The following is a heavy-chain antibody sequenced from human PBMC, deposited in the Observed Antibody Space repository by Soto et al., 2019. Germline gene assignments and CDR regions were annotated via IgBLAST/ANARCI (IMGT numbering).Heavy chain of an antibody. Sequence: QVQLVQSGTEVKKPGASVKVSCKASGYIMTTYGVSWVRQAPGQGLEWVGWISAYNDHTNYAQKFQGRVTMTTDTSTSTAYMELRSLRSDDTAVYYCARGTYSDYWGQGTLVTVSS. CDR2: ISAYNDHT. D-gene: IGHD1-1*01. CDR3: ARGTYSDY. J-gene: IGHJ4*02. CDR1: GYIMTTYG. V-gene: IGHV1-18*01.